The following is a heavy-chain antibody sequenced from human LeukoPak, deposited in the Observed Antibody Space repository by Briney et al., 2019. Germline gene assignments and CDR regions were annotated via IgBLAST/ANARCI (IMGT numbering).Heavy chain of an antibody. J-gene: IGHJ3*02. CDR3: AMRSITIFGVAMRDDAFDI. CDR1: GYTFTGYY. D-gene: IGHD3-3*01. V-gene: IGHV1-18*04. CDR2: ISTFNGNT. Sequence: GASVKVSCKASGYTFTGYYMHWVRQAPGQGLEWMGWISTFNGNTNYAQKLQGRVTMTTDTSTSTAYMELRSLRSDDTAVYYCAMRSITIFGVAMRDDAFDIWGQGTMVTVSS.